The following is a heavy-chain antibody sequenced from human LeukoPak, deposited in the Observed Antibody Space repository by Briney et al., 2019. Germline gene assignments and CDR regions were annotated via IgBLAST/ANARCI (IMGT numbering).Heavy chain of an antibody. CDR1: GFTVSSNY. D-gene: IGHD5-18*01. J-gene: IGHJ4*02. V-gene: IGHV3-53*01. Sequence: GGSLRLSCAASGFTVSSNYMSWVRQAPGKGLEWVSVIYSGGSTYYTDSVKGRFTISRDNSKNTLYLQMNSLRAEDTAVYYCASLGRAMAYFDYWGQGTLVTVSS. CDR3: ASLGRAMAYFDY. CDR2: IYSGGST.